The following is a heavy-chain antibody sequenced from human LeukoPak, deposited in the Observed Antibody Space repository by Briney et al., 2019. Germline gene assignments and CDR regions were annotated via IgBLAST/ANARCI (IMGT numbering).Heavy chain of an antibody. J-gene: IGHJ6*03. Sequence: ADTLSLVCPVYAGFLSSSYSGSISLPAGEWMECMGEISHSGGTNYHPSLKSRVTISVDTSKNQFSLKLSSVTAADTAVYYCARGQGCSSTSCHRRSISYYYYMDVWGKGTTVTVS. V-gene: IGHV4-34*01. CDR1: AGFLSSSY. D-gene: IGHD2-2*01. CDR3: ARGQGCSSTSCHRRSISYYYYMDV. CDR2: ISHSGGT.